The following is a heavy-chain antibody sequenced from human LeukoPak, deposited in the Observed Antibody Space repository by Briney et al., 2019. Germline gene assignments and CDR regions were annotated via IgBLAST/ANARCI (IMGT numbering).Heavy chain of an antibody. CDR3: VRRSSGNSWHIDS. Sequence: GGSLRLSCAASGFTLTNYWMSWVRQAPGKGLEWVANVKQDGSGEYYVDSVKGRFTISRENAKNSLYLQMNSLRAGDTAVYYCVRRSSGNSWHIDSWGQGTLVTVSS. V-gene: IGHV3-7*01. J-gene: IGHJ4*02. D-gene: IGHD6-13*01. CDR2: VKQDGSGE. CDR1: GFTLTNYW.